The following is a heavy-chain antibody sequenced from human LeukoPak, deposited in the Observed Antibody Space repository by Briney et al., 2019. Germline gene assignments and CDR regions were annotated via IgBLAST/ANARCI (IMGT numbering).Heavy chain of an antibody. V-gene: IGHV3-48*02. Sequence: ETLSLTCTVSGGSISRGGYYWSWVRQAPEKALEWVSYISSSSSTIYYAGSVKGRFTISRDNAKKSLYLQMNSLRDEDTAVYYCASPYGSGRTYYYYAMDVWGQGTTVTVSS. D-gene: IGHD3-10*01. J-gene: IGHJ6*02. CDR2: ISSSSSTI. CDR3: ASPYGSGRTYYYYAMDV. CDR1: GGSISRGGYY.